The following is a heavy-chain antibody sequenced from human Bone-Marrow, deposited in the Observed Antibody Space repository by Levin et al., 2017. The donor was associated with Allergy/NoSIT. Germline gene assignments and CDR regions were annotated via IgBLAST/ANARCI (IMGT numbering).Heavy chain of an antibody. J-gene: IGHJ4*02. D-gene: IGHD3-16*01. CDR2: MHSGGST. CDR3: VRQRGTNFDS. V-gene: IGHV4-59*08. CDR1: GGSISTYY. Sequence: SETLSLTCTVSGGSISTYYWSWIRQPPGKKLEWIWYMHSGGSTDYNPSLKSRVTISLDPSKNQFSLNLNSVTAADTAVYYCVRQRGTNFDSWGQGTLVTVSS.